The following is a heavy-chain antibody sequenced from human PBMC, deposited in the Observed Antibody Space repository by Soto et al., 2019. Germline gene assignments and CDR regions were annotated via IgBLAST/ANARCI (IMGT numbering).Heavy chain of an antibody. Sequence: QVQLVQSGAEVKKPGASVKVSCKASGYTFTSYGISWVRQAPGQGLEWMGWISAYNGNTNYAQKRQGRVTMTTDTSTSTAYMELRSLRSDDTAVYYCAREWGITMVRGVITSYYYGMDVWGQGTTVTVSS. J-gene: IGHJ6*02. D-gene: IGHD3-10*01. V-gene: IGHV1-18*01. CDR3: AREWGITMVRGVITSYYYGMDV. CDR1: GYTFTSYG. CDR2: ISAYNGNT.